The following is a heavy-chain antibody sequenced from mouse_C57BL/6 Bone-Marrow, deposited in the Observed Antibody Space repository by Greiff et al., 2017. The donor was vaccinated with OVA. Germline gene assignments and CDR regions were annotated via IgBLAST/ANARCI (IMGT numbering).Heavy chain of an antibody. Sequence: DVKLVESGGGLVKPGGSLKLSCAASGFTFSDYGMHWVRQAPEKGLEWVAYISSGSSTIYYADTVKGRFTISRDNAKNTLFLQMTSLRSEDTAMYYCARPDGNYEVAYWGQGTLVTVSA. D-gene: IGHD2-1*01. CDR3: ARPDGNYEVAY. CDR2: ISSGSSTI. J-gene: IGHJ3*01. CDR1: GFTFSDYG. V-gene: IGHV5-17*01.